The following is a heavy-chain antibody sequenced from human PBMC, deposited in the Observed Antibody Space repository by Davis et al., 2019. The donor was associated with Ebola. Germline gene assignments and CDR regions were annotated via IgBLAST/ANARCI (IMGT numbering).Heavy chain of an antibody. CDR3: ARGARYVSGWFDY. Sequence: SETLSLTCTVSGGSISSYYWSWIRQPPGKGLEWIGYIYYSGSTNYNPSLKSRVTISVDTSNNLFSLEVTSVTAADTAVYYCARGARYVSGWFDYWGQGTLVTVSS. D-gene: IGHD3-3*01. V-gene: IGHV4-59*12. J-gene: IGHJ5*01. CDR2: IYYSGST. CDR1: GGSISSYY.